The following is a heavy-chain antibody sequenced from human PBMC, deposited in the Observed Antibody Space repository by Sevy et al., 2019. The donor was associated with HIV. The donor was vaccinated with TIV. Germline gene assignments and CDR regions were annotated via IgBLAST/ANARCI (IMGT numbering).Heavy chain of an antibody. CDR3: ARDLYCSGGSCYSGDWFDP. CDR2: ISSSSSTI. CDR1: GFTFSSYS. D-gene: IGHD2-15*01. V-gene: IGHV3-48*02. J-gene: IGHJ5*02. Sequence: GGSLRLSCAASGFTFSSYSMNWVRQAPGKGLEWVSYISSSSSTIYYAHSVKGRFTISRDNAKNSLYLQMNSLRDEDTAVYYCARDLYCSGGSCYSGDWFDPWGQGTLVTVSS.